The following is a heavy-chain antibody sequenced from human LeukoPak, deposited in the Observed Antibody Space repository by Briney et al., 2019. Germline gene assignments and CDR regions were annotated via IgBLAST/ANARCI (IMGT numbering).Heavy chain of an antibody. CDR1: GFTFSSYW. CDR2: VYSGGAT. Sequence: GGSLRLSCTASGFTFSSYWMHWVRQAPGKGLEWVSDVYSGGATYYADSVKGRFTIYRDISNNIVYLQMNSLKAEDTAVYYCARAGGQFYYGSGTTGGYFDYWGQGTLVTVSS. V-gene: IGHV3-53*01. D-gene: IGHD3-10*01. J-gene: IGHJ4*02. CDR3: ARAGGQFYYGSGTTGGYFDY.